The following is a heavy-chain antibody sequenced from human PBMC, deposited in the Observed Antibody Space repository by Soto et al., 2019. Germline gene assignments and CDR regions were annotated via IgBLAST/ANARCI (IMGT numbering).Heavy chain of an antibody. J-gene: IGHJ6*02. CDR3: AKNLHAWIPYHYYFGMDV. CDR2: IIPIFGTA. V-gene: IGHV1-69*13. CDR1: GGTFSSYA. Sequence: GASVKVSCKASGGTFSSYAISWVRQAPGQGLEWMGGIIPIFGTANYAQKFQGRVTITADESTSTAYMELSSLRSEDTAVYYCAKNLHAWIPYHYYFGMDVWGLGTTVTVYS. D-gene: IGHD3-16*01.